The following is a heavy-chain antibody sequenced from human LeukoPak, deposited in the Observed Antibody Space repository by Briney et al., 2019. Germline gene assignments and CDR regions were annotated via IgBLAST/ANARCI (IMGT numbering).Heavy chain of an antibody. CDR1: GYTFTGYY. Sequence: ASVKVSCKASGYTFTGYYMHWVRQAPGQGLGWMGWINPNSGGTNYAQKFQGRVTMTRDTSISTAYMELSRLRSDDTAVYYCARVALDPYYYDSSGYYYFDYWGQGTLVTVSS. D-gene: IGHD3-22*01. CDR2: INPNSGGT. V-gene: IGHV1-2*02. J-gene: IGHJ4*02. CDR3: ARVALDPYYYDSSGYYYFDY.